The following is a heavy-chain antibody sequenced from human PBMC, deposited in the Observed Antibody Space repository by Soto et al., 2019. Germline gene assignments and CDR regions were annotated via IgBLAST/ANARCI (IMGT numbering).Heavy chain of an antibody. D-gene: IGHD3-3*01. Sequence: PSETLSLTCSVSGSSISIYYWNWIRQTPGKGLEWIGYMYYRGTTKYNPSLKSRVTISVDTSKNQVSLELSSVTAADTAVYYCARGYYDGRHGLDVWGQGTTVTVSS. CDR1: GSSISIYY. CDR2: MYYRGTT. CDR3: ARGYYDGRHGLDV. J-gene: IGHJ6*02. V-gene: IGHV4-59*01.